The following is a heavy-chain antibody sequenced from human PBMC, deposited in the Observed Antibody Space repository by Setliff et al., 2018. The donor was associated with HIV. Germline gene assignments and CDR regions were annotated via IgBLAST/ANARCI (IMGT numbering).Heavy chain of an antibody. J-gene: IGHJ5*02. CDR2: IYYSGNT. Sequence: SETLSLTCTVSGGSITGYYWSWIRQPPGKGLEWIGWIYYSGNTRYNPSLKSRVTISLDTSKNRFSLQLTSVTAADTAVYYCAREERIAAAGAWGQGTLVTVSS. CDR1: GGSITGYY. CDR3: AREERIAAAGA. V-gene: IGHV4-59*01. D-gene: IGHD6-13*01.